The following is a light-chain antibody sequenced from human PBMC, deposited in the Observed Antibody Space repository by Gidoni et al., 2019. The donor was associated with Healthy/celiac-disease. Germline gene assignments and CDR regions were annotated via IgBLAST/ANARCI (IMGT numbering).Light chain of an antibody. V-gene: IGKV3-11*01. CDR3: QQRSNWPRT. CDR1: KSVSSY. Sequence: EIVLPQSPATLSLSAGDRATLSCRASKSVSSYLAWYQQKPGQAPRLLIYDASNRATGIAARFSGSGSGTDFTLTISSLEPEDFAVYYCQQRSNWPRTFGGGTKVEIK. CDR2: DAS. J-gene: IGKJ4*01.